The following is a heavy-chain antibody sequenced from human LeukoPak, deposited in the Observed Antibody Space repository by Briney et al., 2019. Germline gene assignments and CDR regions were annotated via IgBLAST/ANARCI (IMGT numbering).Heavy chain of an antibody. V-gene: IGHV3-30*02. Sequence: GGSLRLPCAASGFTFSNYAMHWVRQAPGRGLEWVAFIRNDGNEIYYADSVKGRFTISRDSSRDTLYFQMNSLIYEDTAVYYCAKTGFQWGEYFYYMDVWGKGTTVTVSS. CDR3: AKTGFQWGEYFYYMDV. J-gene: IGHJ6*03. CDR2: IRNDGNEI. D-gene: IGHD1-14*01. CDR1: GFTFSNYA.